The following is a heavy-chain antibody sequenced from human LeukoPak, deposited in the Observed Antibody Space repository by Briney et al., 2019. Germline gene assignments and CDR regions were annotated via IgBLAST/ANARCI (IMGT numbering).Heavy chain of an antibody. J-gene: IGHJ4*02. D-gene: IGHD3-10*01. CDR3: AGKRLYYYGSGSYFRDY. CDR1: GGPFSGYY. V-gene: IGHV4-34*01. Sequence: PSETLSLTCAVYGGPFSGYYWSWIRQPPGKGLEWIGEINHSGSTNYNPSLKSRVTISVDTSKNQFSLKLSSVTAADTAVYYCAGKRLYYYGSGSYFRDYWGQGTLVTVSS. CDR2: INHSGST.